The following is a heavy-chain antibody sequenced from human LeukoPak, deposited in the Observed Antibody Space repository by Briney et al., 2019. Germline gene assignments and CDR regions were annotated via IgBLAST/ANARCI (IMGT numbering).Heavy chain of an antibody. D-gene: IGHD5-12*01. J-gene: IGHJ4*02. Sequence: SETLSLTCTVAGGSISSYYWSWLRHPPGKGLGWIGFIYYSGSTNYNPSLKSRVTISVDTSKNQFSLKLSSVTAADTAVYSCARSSMDGSVYSGYDYYFDSWGQGTLVTVSS. CDR3: ARSSMDGSVYSGYDYYFDS. CDR2: IYYSGST. V-gene: IGHV4-59*01. CDR1: GGSISSYY.